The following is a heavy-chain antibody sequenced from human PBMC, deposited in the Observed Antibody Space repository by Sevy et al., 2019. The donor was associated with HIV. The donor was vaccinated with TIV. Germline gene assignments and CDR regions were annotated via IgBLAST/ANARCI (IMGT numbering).Heavy chain of an antibody. CDR3: ARGNYHDCRGSPCNCFDV. CDR2: IYVVGST. Sequence: GGSLRLSCAASGFTVTSNYMNWVRQAPGKGLEWVSVIYVVGSTYYADSVKGRFTISRENSKNTLYLQMNSLKAEDTAVYYCARGNYHDCRGSPCNCFDVWGQGTLVTVSS. D-gene: IGHD3-22*01. J-gene: IGHJ4*02. CDR1: GFTVTSNY. V-gene: IGHV3-66*01.